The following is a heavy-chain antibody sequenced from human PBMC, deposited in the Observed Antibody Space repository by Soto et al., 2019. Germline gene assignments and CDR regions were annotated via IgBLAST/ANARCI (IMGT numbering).Heavy chain of an antibody. CDR3: AKVSTLYGMDV. CDR1: GFTFSSYG. CDR2: ISYDGSNK. J-gene: IGHJ6*02. Sequence: PGGSLRLSCAASGFTFSSYGMHWVRQAPGKGLEWVAVISYDGSNKYYADSVKGRFTISRDNSKNTLYLQMNSLRAEDTAVYYCAKVSTLYGMDVWGQGTTVTVSS. V-gene: IGHV3-30*18.